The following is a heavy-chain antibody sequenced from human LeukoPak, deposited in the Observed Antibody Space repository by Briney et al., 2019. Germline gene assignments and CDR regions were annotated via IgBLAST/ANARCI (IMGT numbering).Heavy chain of an antibody. CDR3: ARRTQWLVERRYYYYYMDV. Sequence: PSETLPPTCPVTGGSLSSSSYYWRWPRQPPGKALEGFGSIYYSGSTYDNPSLKSRVTISVHTSKNQSSLKLSSVTAADTAVYYCARRTQWLVERRYYYYYMDVWGKGTTVTVSS. V-gene: IGHV4-39*01. CDR1: GGSLSSSSYY. D-gene: IGHD6-19*01. CDR2: IYYSGST. J-gene: IGHJ6*03.